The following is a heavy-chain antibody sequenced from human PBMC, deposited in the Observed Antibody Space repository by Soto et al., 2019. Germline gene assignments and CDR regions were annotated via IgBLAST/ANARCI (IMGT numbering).Heavy chain of an antibody. V-gene: IGHV1-69*01. J-gene: IGHJ6*02. Sequence: QVQLVQSGAEVKKPGSSVKVSCKASGGTFSSYAISWVRQAPGQGLEWMGGIIPISDTTTYAQKFQGRVTIPADESTSTAYMELSSLRSEDTAVYYCARSQGSSTSLEIYYYYYYGMDVWGQGTTVTVSS. CDR2: IIPISDTT. CDR1: GGTFSSYA. D-gene: IGHD2-2*01. CDR3: ARSQGSSTSLEIYYYYYYGMDV.